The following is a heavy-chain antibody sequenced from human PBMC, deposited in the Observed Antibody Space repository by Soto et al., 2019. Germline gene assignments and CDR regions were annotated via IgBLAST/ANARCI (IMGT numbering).Heavy chain of an antibody. Sequence: QLQMQESGPGLLKPSETLSLTCSVSGAFISSGAFYWGWFRQPPGKGLEWIGSLSHSGRTFYSASLVSRLEISVEALQFSLRLNSVSAADTAIYYCGRGDFPAVVDYWVRGSLVTVSS. V-gene: IGHV4-39*01. CDR3: GRGDFPAVVDY. CDR1: GAFISSGAFY. J-gene: IGHJ4*02. CDR2: LSHSGRT. D-gene: IGHD6-6*01.